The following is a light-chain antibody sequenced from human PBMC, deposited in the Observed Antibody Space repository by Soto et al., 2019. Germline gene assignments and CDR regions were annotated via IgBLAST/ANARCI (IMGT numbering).Light chain of an antibody. Sequence: EIVLTQSPATLSLSPGERATLSCRASQSISSYLAWYQQKPGQAPRLLIYGASNRATGIPARFSGSGSGTDFTLTISSLEPEDFALYYCHQRSNWPPAFGQGTRVDIK. CDR3: HQRSNWPPA. CDR1: QSISSY. V-gene: IGKV3-11*01. J-gene: IGKJ1*01. CDR2: GAS.